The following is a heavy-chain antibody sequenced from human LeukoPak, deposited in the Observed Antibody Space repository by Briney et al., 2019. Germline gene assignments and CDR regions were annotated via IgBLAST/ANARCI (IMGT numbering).Heavy chain of an antibody. CDR1: GYTFTSYG. CDR2: ISAYNGNT. J-gene: IGHJ5*02. Sequence: EASVKVSCKASGYTFTSYGISWVRQAPGQGLEWMGWISAYNGNTNYAQKLQGRVTMTTDTSTSTAYMELRSLRSDDTAVYYCARAFALGGAMVTSYWFDPWGQGTLVTVSS. CDR3: ARAFALGGAMVTSYWFDP. V-gene: IGHV1-18*01. D-gene: IGHD5-18*01.